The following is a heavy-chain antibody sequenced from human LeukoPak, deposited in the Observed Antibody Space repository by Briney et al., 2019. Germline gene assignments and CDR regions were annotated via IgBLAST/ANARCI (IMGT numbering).Heavy chain of an antibody. Sequence: SETLSLTCAVYGGSFSGYYWSWIRQPPGKGLEWIGEINHSGSTNYDPSLKSRVTISVDTSKNQFSLKLSSVTAADTAVYYCAGQRGYYDSSGYYFFSSWFDYWGQGTLVTVSS. J-gene: IGHJ4*02. V-gene: IGHV4-34*01. CDR3: AGQRGYYDSSGYYFFSSWFDY. CDR2: INHSGST. D-gene: IGHD3-22*01. CDR1: GGSFSGYY.